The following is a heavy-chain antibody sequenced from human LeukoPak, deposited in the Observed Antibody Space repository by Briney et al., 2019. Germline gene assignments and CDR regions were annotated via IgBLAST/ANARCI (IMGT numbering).Heavy chain of an antibody. CDR3: ATSVGATTPWYFDL. CDR2: FDPEDGET. Sequence: ASVKVSCKGSGYTLTELSMHWVRQAPGKGLEWMGDFDPEDGETIYAQKFQGRVTMTEDTSTDTAYMELSSLRSEDTAVYYCATSVGATTPWYFDLWGRGTLVTVSS. CDR1: GYTLTELS. J-gene: IGHJ2*01. D-gene: IGHD1-26*01. V-gene: IGHV1-24*01.